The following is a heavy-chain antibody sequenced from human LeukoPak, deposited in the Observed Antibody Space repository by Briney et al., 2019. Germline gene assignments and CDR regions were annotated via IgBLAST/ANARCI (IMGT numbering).Heavy chain of an antibody. CDR2: IYYSGST. V-gene: IGHV4-59*01. D-gene: IGHD5-12*01. CDR1: GCSISSYY. Sequence: SETLSLTCTVSGCSISSYYWSWIRQPPGKGLEWIGYIYYSGSTNYNPSLKSRVTISVDTSKNQFSLKLSSVTAADTAVYSCARAGVATITVDYWGEGTLVTVSS. CDR3: ARAGVATITVDY. J-gene: IGHJ4*02.